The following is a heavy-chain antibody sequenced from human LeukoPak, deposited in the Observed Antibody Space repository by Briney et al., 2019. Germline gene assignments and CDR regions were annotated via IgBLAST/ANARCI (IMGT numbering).Heavy chain of an antibody. J-gene: IGHJ3*02. CDR2: INHSGST. D-gene: IGHD6-19*01. Sequence: SATLSLTCAVYGGSFSVYYWSWIRQPPGKGGEWVGEINHSGSTNYNPSLKSRVTISVDTSKNQFSLKLSSVTAADTAVYYCARVPRYSSGLNAFDIWGQGTMVTVSS. CDR1: GGSFSVYY. V-gene: IGHV4-34*01. CDR3: ARVPRYSSGLNAFDI.